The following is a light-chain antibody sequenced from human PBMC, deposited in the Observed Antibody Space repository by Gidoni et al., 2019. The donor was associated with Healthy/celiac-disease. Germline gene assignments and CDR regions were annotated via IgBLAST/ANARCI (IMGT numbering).Light chain of an antibody. Sequence: DIQMTQPPSSLSASVGDRVTITFRASQSISSYLDWYQQKPGKAPKLLIYAASSLQSGVPSRFSGSGSGTDFTLTISSLQPEDFANYYCQQSYSTPLTFGGGTKVEIK. CDR1: QSISSY. J-gene: IGKJ4*01. CDR2: AAS. V-gene: IGKV1-39*01. CDR3: QQSYSTPLT.